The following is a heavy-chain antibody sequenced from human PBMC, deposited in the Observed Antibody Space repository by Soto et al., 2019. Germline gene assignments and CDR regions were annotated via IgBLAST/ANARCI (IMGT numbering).Heavy chain of an antibody. D-gene: IGHD5-18*01. CDR3: ARDPLGYGNFDY. V-gene: IGHV1-69*13. CDR2: IIPIFGTA. Sequence: SVKVSCKASGGTFSSYAISWVRQAPGQGLEWMGGIIPIFGTANYAQKFQGRVTITADESTSTAYMELSSLRSEDTAVYYCARDPLGYGNFDYWGQGTLVTVSS. CDR1: GGTFSSYA. J-gene: IGHJ4*02.